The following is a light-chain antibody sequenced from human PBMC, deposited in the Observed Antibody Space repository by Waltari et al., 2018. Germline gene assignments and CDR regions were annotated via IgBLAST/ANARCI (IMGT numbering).Light chain of an antibody. CDR3: GTWDSSLSGAV. J-gene: IGLJ7*01. CDR2: ENT. Sequence: QSVLTQPPSVSAAPGQRVTISCSGGSSKMGNNYVSWYRQFPGTAPKLLLYENTERPSGIPGGFSCSQSGTSATLDITGLQAGYEAYYYCGTWDSSLSGAVFGGGTHLTVL. V-gene: IGLV1-51*02. CDR1: SSKMGNNY.